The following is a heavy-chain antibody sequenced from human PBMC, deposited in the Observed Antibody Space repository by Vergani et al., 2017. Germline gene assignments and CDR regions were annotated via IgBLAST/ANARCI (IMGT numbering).Heavy chain of an antibody. CDR1: GFTFSSYA. Sequence: EVQLLESGGGLVQPGGSLRLSCAASGFTFSSYAMSWVRQAPGKGLEWVSAISGSGGSTYYADAVKGRFTISRDNSKNTLYLQMNSLRAEDTAVYYCAKDVRDGYKEYYFDYWGQGTLVTVSS. D-gene: IGHD5-24*01. J-gene: IGHJ4*02. V-gene: IGHV3-23*01. CDR3: AKDVRDGYKEYYFDY. CDR2: ISGSGGST.